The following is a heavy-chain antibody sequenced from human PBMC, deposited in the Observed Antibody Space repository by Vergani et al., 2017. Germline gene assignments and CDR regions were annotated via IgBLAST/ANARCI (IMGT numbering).Heavy chain of an antibody. CDR1: GGSLDIHSQT. CDR2: IDVKGNS. V-gene: IGHV4-61*02. Sequence: QAQLQESGPRLVKPSQTLSLTCSFSGGSLDIHSQTWGWIRQPAGEGLEWIGLIDVKGNSNFSPSLESRVTMSADASRGRFSLNLRSVTTSDTAVYYCARDKGGGYYDILTDHRYYYYYGMDVWGQGTTVTVSS. J-gene: IGHJ6*02. CDR3: ARDKGGGYYDILTDHRYYYYYGMDV. D-gene: IGHD3-9*01.